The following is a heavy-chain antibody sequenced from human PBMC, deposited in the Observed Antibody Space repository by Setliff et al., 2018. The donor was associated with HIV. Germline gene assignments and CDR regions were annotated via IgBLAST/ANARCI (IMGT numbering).Heavy chain of an antibody. J-gene: IGHJ6*02. CDR2: IYYSGST. V-gene: IGHV4-59*11. CDR1: GGSISSHY. D-gene: IGHD3-3*01. Sequence: TSETLSLTCTVSGGSISSHYWSWIRQPPGKGLEWIGYIYYSGSTNYNPSLKSRVTISVDTSKNQFSLKLSSVIAADTAVYYCARIFGDQGYYYGMDVWGQGTTVTVSS. CDR3: ARIFGDQGYYYGMDV.